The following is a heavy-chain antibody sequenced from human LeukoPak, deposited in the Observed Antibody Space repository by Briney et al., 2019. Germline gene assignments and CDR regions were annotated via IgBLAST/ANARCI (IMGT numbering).Heavy chain of an antibody. D-gene: IGHD3-22*01. CDR2: IRSKAYGGTT. V-gene: IGHV3-49*03. CDR3: TRVLSSYYYDSSGYHFDY. CDR1: GFTFGDYA. Sequence: GGSLRLSCTASGFTFGDYAMSWFRQAPGKGLEWVGFIRSKAYGGTTEYAASVKGRFTISRDDSKSIAYLQMNSLKTEDTAVYYCTRVLSSYYYDSSGYHFDYWGQGTLVTVSS. J-gene: IGHJ4*02.